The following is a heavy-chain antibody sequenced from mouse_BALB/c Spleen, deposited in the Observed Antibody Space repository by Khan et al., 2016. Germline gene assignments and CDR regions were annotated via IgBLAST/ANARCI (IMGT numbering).Heavy chain of an antibody. J-gene: IGHJ1*01. D-gene: IGHD2-12*01. V-gene: IGHV5-6-3*01. CDR2: INSNGGST. CDR3: ARDRRRDGWYCDA. Sequence: EVELVESGGGLVQPGGSLKLSCAASGFTFSSYGMSWVRQTPDKRLELVATINSNGGSTYYPDSVKGRFTISRDNAKKTLYLQMSSLKSEDTAMYYCARDRRRDGWYCDAW. CDR1: GFTFSSYG.